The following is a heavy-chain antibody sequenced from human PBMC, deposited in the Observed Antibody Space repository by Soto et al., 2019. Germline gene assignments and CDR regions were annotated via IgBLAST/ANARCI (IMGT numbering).Heavy chain of an antibody. CDR3: ARGTVTGVDYGMDV. J-gene: IGHJ6*02. Sequence: SETLSLTCTVSGGSMSTYYWTWIRQPAGKGLECVGRIYSSGGTNYDPSLQSRVTMSVDTSKKRIFLKLTSVTAADTAVYYCARGTVTGVDYGMDVWGQGTTVTVSS. D-gene: IGHD6-19*01. V-gene: IGHV4-4*07. CDR1: GGSMSTYY. CDR2: IYSSGGT.